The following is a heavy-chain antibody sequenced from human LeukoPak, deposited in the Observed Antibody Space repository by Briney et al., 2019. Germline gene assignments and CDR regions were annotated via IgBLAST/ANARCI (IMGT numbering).Heavy chain of an antibody. CDR1: GFTVSSIH. D-gene: IGHD3-22*01. Sequence: PGGSLRLSCAASGFTVSSIHMSWVRQAPGKGLEGVSVIYGGGSTYYADSVKGRFTISRDNSKNTLYLQMNSLRAEDTAVYYGARGSGYYLGNYWGQGTLVTVSS. J-gene: IGHJ4*02. CDR2: IYGGGST. V-gene: IGHV3-53*01. CDR3: ARGSGYYLGNY.